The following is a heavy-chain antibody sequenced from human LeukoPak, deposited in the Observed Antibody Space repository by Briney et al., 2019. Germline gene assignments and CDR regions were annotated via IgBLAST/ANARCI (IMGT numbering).Heavy chain of an antibody. D-gene: IGHD6-19*01. CDR1: GFTFDDYG. Sequence: SGGSLRLSCAASGFTFDDYGMSWVRQVPGKGLEWVSGINWNGGRTGYADSVKGRFTISRDNAKNSLYLQMNSLRAEDSALYYCARGRHTFIAVDYFDYWGQGTLVTVSS. J-gene: IGHJ4*02. CDR2: INWNGGRT. V-gene: IGHV3-20*04. CDR3: ARGRHTFIAVDYFDY.